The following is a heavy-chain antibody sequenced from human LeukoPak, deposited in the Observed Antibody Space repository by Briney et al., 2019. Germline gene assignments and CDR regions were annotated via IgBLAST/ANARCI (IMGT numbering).Heavy chain of an antibody. D-gene: IGHD3-22*01. CDR3: TRTSITLRGYYFDY. V-gene: IGHV4-61*02. Sequence: SQTLSLTCSVSGGSISSTDYYWSWVRQPAGQGLEWFGRIYISATIYYNPSLKSSVTISLNTSKYQFSLIHNSVTAATTALYCCTRTSITLRGYYFDYCGQGTLVTASS. J-gene: IGHJ4*02. CDR1: GGSISSTDYY. CDR2: IYISATI.